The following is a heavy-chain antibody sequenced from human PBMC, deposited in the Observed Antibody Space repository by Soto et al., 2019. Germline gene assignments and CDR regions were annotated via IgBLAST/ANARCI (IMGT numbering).Heavy chain of an antibody. J-gene: IGHJ5*02. CDR3: ARECGGDCYLNWFDP. Sequence: SVKVSCKASGGTFSSYAISWVRQAPGQGLEWMGGIIPIFGTANYAQKFQGRVAITADKSTSTAYMELSSLRSEDTAVYYCARECGGDCYLNWFDPWGQGTLVTVSS. V-gene: IGHV1-69*06. CDR2: IIPIFGTA. CDR1: GGTFSSYA. D-gene: IGHD2-21*02.